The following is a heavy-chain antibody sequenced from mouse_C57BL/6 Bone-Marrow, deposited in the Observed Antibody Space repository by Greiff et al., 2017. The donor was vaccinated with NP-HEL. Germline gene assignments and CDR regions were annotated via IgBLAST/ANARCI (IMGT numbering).Heavy chain of an antibody. CDR3: RKKSRRILYYYAMDY. Sequence: QVQLQQSGAELVRPGASVTLSCKASGYTFTDYEMHWVKQTPVHGLEWIGAIDPETGGTAYNQKFKGKAILTADKPSSTAYMDLRSLTSADSAVFYCRKKSRRILYYYAMDYWGQGTSVTVSS. CDR2: IDPETGGT. D-gene: IGHD1-1*02. CDR1: GYTFTDYE. V-gene: IGHV1-15*01. J-gene: IGHJ4*01.